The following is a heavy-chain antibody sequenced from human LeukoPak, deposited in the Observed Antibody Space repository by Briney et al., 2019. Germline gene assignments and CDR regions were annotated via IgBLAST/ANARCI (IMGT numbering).Heavy chain of an antibody. CDR3: ARRDIVVVPASILGAFDI. CDR1: GFTFSSYW. V-gene: IGHV3-20*04. Sequence: GGSLRLSCAASGFTFSSYWMSWVRQAPGKGLEWVSGINWNGGSTGYADSVKGRFTISRDNAKNSLYLQMNSLRAEDTALYYCARRDIVVVPASILGAFDIWGQGTMVTVSS. D-gene: IGHD2-2*02. J-gene: IGHJ3*02. CDR2: INWNGGST.